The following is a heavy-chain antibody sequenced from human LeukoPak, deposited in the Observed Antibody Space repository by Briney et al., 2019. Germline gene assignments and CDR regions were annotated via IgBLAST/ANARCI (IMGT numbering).Heavy chain of an antibody. J-gene: IGHJ4*02. CDR3: ARRGYTYGYPDY. V-gene: IGHV1-46*01. CDR1: GYTFTSYY. D-gene: IGHD5-18*01. CDR2: VNPSDGST. Sequence: ASVKVSCKASGYTFTSYYMHWVRQAPGQGLEWMGIVNPSDGSTSYAQKFRGRVTMTRDTSTSIVYMELSSLRSEDTAVYYCARRGYTYGYPDYWGQGTLVTVSS.